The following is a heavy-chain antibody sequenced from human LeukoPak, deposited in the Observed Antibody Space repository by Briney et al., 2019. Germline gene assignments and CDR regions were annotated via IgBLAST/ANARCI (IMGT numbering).Heavy chain of an antibody. J-gene: IGHJ4*02. Sequence: GGPLRLSCAASGFTFSNAWMSWVRQAPGKGLEWVSSISSSSSYIYYGYSVKGRFTISRDNAKNSLYLQINSLRAEDTAVYYCARGGNLYCSATSCYDFDYWGQGTLVTVSS. CDR3: ARGGNLYCSATSCYDFDY. CDR1: GFTFSNAW. D-gene: IGHD2-2*01. CDR2: ISSSSSYI. V-gene: IGHV3-21*01.